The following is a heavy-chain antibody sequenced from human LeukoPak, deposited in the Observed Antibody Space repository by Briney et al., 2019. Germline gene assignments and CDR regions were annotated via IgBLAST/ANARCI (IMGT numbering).Heavy chain of an antibody. CDR2: INNDGSST. D-gene: IGHD2-2*01. V-gene: IGHV3-74*01. CDR3: ARDILVSYFDY. Sequence: QAGGSLRLSCAASGFTFSSYWMHWVRQAPGKGLVWVSRINNDGSSTTYADSVKGRFTISRDNAKNTLYLQMNSLRAEDTAVYYCARDILVSYFDYWGQGTLVTVSS. J-gene: IGHJ4*02. CDR1: GFTFSSYW.